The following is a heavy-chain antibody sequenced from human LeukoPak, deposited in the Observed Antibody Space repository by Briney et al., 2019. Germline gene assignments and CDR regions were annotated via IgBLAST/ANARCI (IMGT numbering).Heavy chain of an antibody. J-gene: IGHJ4*02. Sequence: PGGSLRLSCAASGFTFSSYSMNWVRQAPGKGLEWVSSISSSSYIYYADSVKGRFTISRDNAKNSLYLQMNSLRAEDTAVYYCARDGPVGATQGDYWGQGTLVTVSS. CDR2: ISSSSYI. V-gene: IGHV3-21*01. CDR1: GFTFSSYS. D-gene: IGHD1-26*01. CDR3: ARDGPVGATQGDY.